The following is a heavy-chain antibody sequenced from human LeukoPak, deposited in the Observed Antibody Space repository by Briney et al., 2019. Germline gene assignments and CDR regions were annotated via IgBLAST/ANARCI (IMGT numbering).Heavy chain of an antibody. V-gene: IGHV4-34*01. CDR1: GGSFSGYY. D-gene: IGHD3-22*01. CDR2: INHSGST. CDR3: ARGDYYDSSGYYSS. J-gene: IGHJ5*02. Sequence: RSETLSLTCAVYGGSFSGYYWSWIRQPPGKGLEWIGEINHSGSTNYNPSLKSRVTISVDRSKNQFSLKLSSVTAADTAVYYCARGDYYDSSGYYSSWGQGTLVTVSS.